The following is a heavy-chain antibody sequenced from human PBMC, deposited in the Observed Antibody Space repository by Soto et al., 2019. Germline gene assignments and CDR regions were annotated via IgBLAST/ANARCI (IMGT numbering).Heavy chain of an antibody. Sequence: QVQLQESGPGLVKPSGTLSLTCAVSGDSISSDKWWSWVRQPPGKGLEWIGEIYHSGSTKYNPSLERRXXXSXXRSKNQFSLKLYSVADAGTAVYYGARGETQQQRDYWGQGTLVTVSS. CDR3: ARGETQQQRDY. J-gene: IGHJ4*02. V-gene: IGHV4-4*02. CDR1: GDSISSDKW. D-gene: IGHD6-25*01. CDR2: IYHSGST.